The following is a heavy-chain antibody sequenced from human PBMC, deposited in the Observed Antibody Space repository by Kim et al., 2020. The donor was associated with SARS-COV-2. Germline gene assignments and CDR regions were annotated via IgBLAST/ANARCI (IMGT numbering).Heavy chain of an antibody. D-gene: IGHD6-13*01. V-gene: IGHV5-51*01. J-gene: IGHJ4*02. CDR3: ARQRIAAARIDY. Sequence: RYSPSFQGQVTISADKSISTAYLQWSSLKASDTAMYYCARQRIAAARIDYWGQGTLVTVSS.